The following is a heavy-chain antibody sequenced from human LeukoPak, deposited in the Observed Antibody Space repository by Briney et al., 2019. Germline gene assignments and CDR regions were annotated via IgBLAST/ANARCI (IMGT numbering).Heavy chain of an antibody. Sequence: PGRSLRLSCAASGFTFDDYAMHWVRQAPGKGLEWVSGISWNSGSIGYADSVEGRFTISRDNAKNSLYLQMNSLRAEDTALYYCAKDRRGATWYYFDYWGQGTLVTVSS. CDR3: AKDRRGATWYYFDY. V-gene: IGHV3-9*01. CDR1: GFTFDDYA. CDR2: ISWNSGSI. J-gene: IGHJ4*02. D-gene: IGHD2-15*01.